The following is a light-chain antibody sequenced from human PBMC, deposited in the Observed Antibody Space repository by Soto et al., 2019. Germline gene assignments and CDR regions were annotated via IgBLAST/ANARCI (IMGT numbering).Light chain of an antibody. J-gene: IGKJ3*01. V-gene: IGKV3-20*01. CDR2: DVS. CDR3: QQFGGSPLFT. Sequence: EIVLTQSPGTLSLSPGEGATLSCRASHSIRGRHLAWYQHKPGQAPRLLISDVSTRAPGIPDRFTGSGSGTDFTLTIRSLEPEDFAVYYCQQFGGSPLFTFGPGTKVDIK. CDR1: HSIRGRH.